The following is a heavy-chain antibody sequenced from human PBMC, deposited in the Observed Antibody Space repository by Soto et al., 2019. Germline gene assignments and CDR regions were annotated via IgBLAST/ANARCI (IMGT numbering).Heavy chain of an antibody. Sequence: QVQLVQSGAEVKKPGSSVKVSCKASGGTFSSYAISWVRQAPGQGLEWMGGIIPIFGTANYAQKFQGRVTITADESTSTDYMELSSLISEDTAVYYCATIIGYCSSTSCYSLGNLDYWGQGTLGTVSS. CDR3: ATIIGYCSSTSCYSLGNLDY. D-gene: IGHD2-2*02. V-gene: IGHV1-69*01. J-gene: IGHJ4*02. CDR1: GGTFSSYA. CDR2: IIPIFGTA.